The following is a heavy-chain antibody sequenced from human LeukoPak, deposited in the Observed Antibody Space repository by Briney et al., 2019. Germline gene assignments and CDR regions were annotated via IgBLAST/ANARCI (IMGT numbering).Heavy chain of an antibody. V-gene: IGHV4-34*01. CDR2: INHSGST. CDR3: ARLNRRKVGDKAVVVPAAHFDY. J-gene: IGHJ4*02. CDR1: GGSFSGYY. Sequence: PSETLSLTCAVYGGSFSGYYWSWIHQPPGKGLEWIGEINHSGSTNYNPSLKSRVTISVDTSKNQFSLKLSSVTAADTVVYYCARLNRRKVGDKAVVVPAAHFDYWGQGTLVTVSS. D-gene: IGHD2-2*01.